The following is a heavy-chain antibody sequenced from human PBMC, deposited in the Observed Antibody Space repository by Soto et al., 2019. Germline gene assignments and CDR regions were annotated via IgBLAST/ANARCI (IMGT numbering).Heavy chain of an antibody. CDR2: ISGSGGST. CDR3: ANGGYSYDAPFDY. V-gene: IGHV3-23*01. Sequence: GGSLRLSCAASGFTFSSYAMSWFRQAPGKGLEWVSAISGSGGSTYYADSVKGRFTISRDNSKNTLYLQMNSLRAEDTAVYYCANGGYSYDAPFDYWGQGTLVTVSS. CDR1: GFTFSSYA. D-gene: IGHD5-18*01. J-gene: IGHJ4*02.